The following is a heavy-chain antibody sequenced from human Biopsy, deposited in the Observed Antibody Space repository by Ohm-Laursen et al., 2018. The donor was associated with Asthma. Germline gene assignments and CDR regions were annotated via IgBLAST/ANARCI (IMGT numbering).Heavy chain of an antibody. CDR3: ARTTYGDDGFDP. V-gene: IGHV4-39*07. Sequence: GTLSLTCTVSGGSISSSSYYWGWIRQPPGKGLEWIGSIYYSGSTYYNPSLKSRVSILIDTSKNQFSLRLSSVTAADTAVYYCARTTYGDDGFDPWGQGTLVTVSS. CDR2: IYYSGST. J-gene: IGHJ5*02. D-gene: IGHD4-17*01. CDR1: GGSISSSSYY.